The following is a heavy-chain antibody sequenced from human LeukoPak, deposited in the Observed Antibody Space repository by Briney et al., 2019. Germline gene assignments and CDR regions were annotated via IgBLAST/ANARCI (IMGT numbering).Heavy chain of an antibody. Sequence: LPGGSLRLSCVASGFTFSSYAMSWVRQAPGKGLEWVSDISGSGGSTYYADSVKGRFTISRDNSKNTLYLQMNSLRAEDTAVYYCAKVFLSLEWEVLDEGYYFENWGQGTLITVSS. V-gene: IGHV3-23*01. CDR2: ISGSGGST. J-gene: IGHJ4*02. D-gene: IGHD1-26*01. CDR3: AKVFLSLEWEVLDEGYYFEN. CDR1: GFTFSSYA.